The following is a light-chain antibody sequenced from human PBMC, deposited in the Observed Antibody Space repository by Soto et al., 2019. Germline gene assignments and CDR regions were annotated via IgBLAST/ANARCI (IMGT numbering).Light chain of an antibody. V-gene: IGKV1D-12*01. J-gene: IGKJ3*01. Sequence: DIQMTQSPSSVSASVGDRVSITCRASQGISNWLAWYQQKPGRAPKLLIYAASSLQSGVSSRFSGSGSGTDFTLTISSLQHEDVATYYCQQGNSFPFTFGPGTKVDIK. CDR1: QGISNW. CDR3: QQGNSFPFT. CDR2: AAS.